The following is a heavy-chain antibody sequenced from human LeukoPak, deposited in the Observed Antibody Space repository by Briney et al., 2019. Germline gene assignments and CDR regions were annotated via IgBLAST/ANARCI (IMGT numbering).Heavy chain of an antibody. Sequence: GSLRLSCAASGFTFSSYSMNWVRQAPGKGLEWVSSISSSSSYIYYADSVKGRFTISRDNAKNSLYLQMNSLRAEDTAVYYCAREGYDILTGYYGYFDYWGQGTLVTVSS. D-gene: IGHD3-9*01. V-gene: IGHV3-21*01. J-gene: IGHJ4*02. CDR3: AREGYDILTGYYGYFDY. CDR2: ISSSSSYI. CDR1: GFTFSSYS.